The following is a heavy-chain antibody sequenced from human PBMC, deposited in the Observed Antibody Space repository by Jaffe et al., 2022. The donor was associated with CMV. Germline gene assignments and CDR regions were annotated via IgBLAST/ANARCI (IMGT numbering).Heavy chain of an antibody. CDR2: ISGSGGST. J-gene: IGHJ4*02. Sequence: EVQLVESGGGLVQPGGSLRLSCAASGFTFSSYAMSWVRQAPGKGLEWVSAISGSGGSTYYADSVKGRFTISRDNSKNTLYLQMNSLRAEDTAVYYCAKDNRSPSYGSLYYFDYWGQGTLVTVSS. V-gene: IGHV3-23*04. CDR3: AKDNRSPSYGSLYYFDY. D-gene: IGHD5-18*01. CDR1: GFTFSSYA.